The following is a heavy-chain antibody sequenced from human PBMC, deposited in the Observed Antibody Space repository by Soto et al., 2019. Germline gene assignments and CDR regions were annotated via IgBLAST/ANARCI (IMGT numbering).Heavy chain of an antibody. CDR2: IYYSGST. CDR3: ARVPPGIAARGRYGMDV. CDR1: GGSISSYC. D-gene: IGHD6-6*01. V-gene: IGHV4-59*01. J-gene: IGHJ6*02. Sequence: SETLSLTCTVSGGSISSYCWSWIRHPPGKGLEWIGYIYYSGSTNYNPSLKSRVTISVDTSKNQFSLKLSSVTAADTAVYYCARVPPGIAARGRYGMDVWGQGTTVTV.